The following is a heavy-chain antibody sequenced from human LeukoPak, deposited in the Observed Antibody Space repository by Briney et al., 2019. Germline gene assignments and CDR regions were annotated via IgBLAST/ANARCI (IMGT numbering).Heavy chain of an antibody. D-gene: IGHD2-15*01. CDR1: GYTFTGYY. Sequence: ASVKVSCKASGYTFTGYYMHWVRQAPGQGLEWMGRINPNSGGKNYAQKVQGRVTMTRDTSISTAYMERSRLRSDNTAVYYCARDLVVVAAKVLPDYYYYYMDVWCKGTTVTVSS. V-gene: IGHV1-2*06. CDR2: INPNSGGK. J-gene: IGHJ6*03. CDR3: ARDLVVVAAKVLPDYYYYYMDV.